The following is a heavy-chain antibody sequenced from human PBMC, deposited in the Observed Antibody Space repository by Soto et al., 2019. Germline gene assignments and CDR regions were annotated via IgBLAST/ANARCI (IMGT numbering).Heavy chain of an antibody. CDR1: GYTFTSYA. J-gene: IGHJ4*02. Sequence: EASVKVSCKASGYTFTSYAMYWVRQAPGQRLEWMGWINAGNGNTKYSQKFQGRVTITRDTSASTAYMELSSLRSEDTAVYYCARSIVVVTALDYWGQGTLVTVSS. D-gene: IGHD2-21*02. V-gene: IGHV1-3*01. CDR2: INAGNGNT. CDR3: ARSIVVVTALDY.